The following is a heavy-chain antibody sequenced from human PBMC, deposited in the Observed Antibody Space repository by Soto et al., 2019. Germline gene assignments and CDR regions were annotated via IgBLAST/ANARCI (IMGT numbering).Heavy chain of an antibody. V-gene: IGHV4-59*01. D-gene: IGHD3-22*01. Sequence: LSLTCTVSGGSISSYYWSWIRQPPGKGLEWIGYIYYSGSTNYNPSLKSRVTISLDTSKNQFSLKLSSVTAAATAVYYCAREGFDSSHYYGRDVWGQGTTVTASS. J-gene: IGHJ6*02. CDR3: AREGFDSSHYYGRDV. CDR2: IYYSGST. CDR1: GGSISSYY.